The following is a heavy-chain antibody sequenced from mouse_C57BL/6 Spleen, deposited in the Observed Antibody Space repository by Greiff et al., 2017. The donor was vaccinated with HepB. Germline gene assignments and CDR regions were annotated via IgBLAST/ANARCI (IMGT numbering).Heavy chain of an antibody. D-gene: IGHD1-1*01. CDR2: ILPGSGST. J-gene: IGHJ1*03. Sequence: VQLQQSGAELMKPGASVKLSCKATGYTFTGYWIEWVKQRPGHGLEWIGEILPGSGSTNYTEKFKGKATFTADTSSNTAYMQLSSLTTEDSAIYYCARRATVAQYWYFDVWGTGTTVTVSS. CDR3: ARRATVAQYWYFDV. V-gene: IGHV1-9*01. CDR1: GYTFTGYW.